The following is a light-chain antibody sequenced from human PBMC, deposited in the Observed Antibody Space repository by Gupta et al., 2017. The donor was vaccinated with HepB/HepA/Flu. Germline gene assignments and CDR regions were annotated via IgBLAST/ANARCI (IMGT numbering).Light chain of an antibody. CDR1: RLANKY. J-gene: IGLJ1*01. V-gene: IGLV3-1*01. CDR2: QDT. Sequence: SYELPQPPSVSVSPGQTANITCSGDRLANKYACWYQQKPGQSPLLVIYQDTKRPSGIPERFSGSNSGNTATLTISGTQAMDEADYYCQAWDTSTPVFGTGTKVTV. CDR3: QAWDTSTPV.